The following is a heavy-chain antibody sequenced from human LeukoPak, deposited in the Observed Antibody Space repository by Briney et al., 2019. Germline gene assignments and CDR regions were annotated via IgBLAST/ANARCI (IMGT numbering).Heavy chain of an antibody. V-gene: IGHV4-39*02. D-gene: IGHD3-3*01. J-gene: IGHJ5*02. CDR3: VREAYWRGWFDP. CDR2: INYSGTT. CDR1: GGSISSSSYY. Sequence: KPSETLSLTCTVSGGSISSSSYYWGWIRQPPGKGLEWIGSINYSGTTYYNPSLKSRVTISVDTSKNQFSLKLSSVTAADTAVYYCVREAYWRGWFDPWGQGTLVTVSS.